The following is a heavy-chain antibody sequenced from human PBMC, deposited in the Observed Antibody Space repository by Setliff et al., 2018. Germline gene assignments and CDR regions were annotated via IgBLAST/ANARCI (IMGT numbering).Heavy chain of an antibody. D-gene: IGHD5-18*01. J-gene: IGHJ3*02. CDR1: GGSISSSSYY. Sequence: SETLSLTCTVSGGSISSSSYYWSWIRQHPGKGLEWIGYIYYSGSTYYNPSLKSRVTISVDTSKNHFSLKLSSVTAADTAVYYCARVPRFTDTRNAFDIWGQGTMVTVSS. CDR3: ARVPRFTDTRNAFDI. CDR2: IYYSGST. V-gene: IGHV4-31*03.